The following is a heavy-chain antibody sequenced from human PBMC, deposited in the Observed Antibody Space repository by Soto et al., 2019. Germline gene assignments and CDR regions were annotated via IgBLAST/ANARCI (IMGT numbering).Heavy chain of an antibody. CDR3: ARGSSVAAAQFPFAY. CDR1: GGSFSGYY. CDR2: INHSGST. D-gene: IGHD6-13*01. V-gene: IGHV4-34*01. J-gene: IGHJ4*02. Sequence: SETLSLTCAVYGGSFSGYYWSWIRQPPGKGLEWIGEINHSGSTNYNPSLKSRVTISVDTSKNQFSLKLSSVTAADTAVYYCARGSSVAAAQFPFAYWGQGTLVTVSS.